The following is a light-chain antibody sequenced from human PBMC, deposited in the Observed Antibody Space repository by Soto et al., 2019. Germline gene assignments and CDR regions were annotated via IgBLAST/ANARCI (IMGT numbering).Light chain of an antibody. V-gene: IGKV3-15*01. CDR1: QSVSSN. Sequence: EIVMTQSPATLSVSPGERATLSCRASQSVSSNLAWYQQKPGQAPRLLIYGASTRATGFPARFSGSGSGTEFTLTFSSLQSEDFAVYYCQQYDNWPPLTFGQGTRLEIK. J-gene: IGKJ5*01. CDR3: QQYDNWPPLT. CDR2: GAS.